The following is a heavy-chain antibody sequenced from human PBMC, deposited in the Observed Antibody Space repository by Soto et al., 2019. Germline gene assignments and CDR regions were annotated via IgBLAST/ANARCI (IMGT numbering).Heavy chain of an antibody. CDR3: ARGSVTTAIPYYYYGMDV. CDR1: GFTFSSYE. CDR2: ISSSGSTI. J-gene: IGHJ6*02. V-gene: IGHV3-48*03. Sequence: PGGSLRLSCAASGFTFSSYEMNWVRQAPGKGLEWVSYISSSGSTIYYADSVKGRFTISRDNAKNSPYLQMNSLRAEDTAVYYCARGSVTTAIPYYYYGMDVWGQGTTVTVSS. D-gene: IGHD5-18*01.